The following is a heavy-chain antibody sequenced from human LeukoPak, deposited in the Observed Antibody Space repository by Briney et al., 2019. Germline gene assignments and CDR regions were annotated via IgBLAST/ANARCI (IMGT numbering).Heavy chain of an antibody. CDR2: IYYSGST. CDR3: ARNAMLYYYMDV. CDR1: GGSISSYY. V-gene: IGHV4-59*01. Sequence: PSETLSLTCTVSGGSISSYYWSWIRQPPGKGLEWIGYIYYSGSTNYNPSLKGRVTISVDTSKNQSSLKLSSVTAADTAMYYCARNAMLYYYMDVWGKGTTVTVSS. D-gene: IGHD2-2*01. J-gene: IGHJ6*03.